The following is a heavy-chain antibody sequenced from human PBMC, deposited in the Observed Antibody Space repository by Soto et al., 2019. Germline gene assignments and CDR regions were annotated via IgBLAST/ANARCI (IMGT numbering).Heavy chain of an antibody. J-gene: IGHJ6*02. Sequence: GGSLRLSCAASGFTFSSYAMHWVRQAPGKGLEWVAVISYDGSNKYYADSVKGRFTISRDNSKNTLYLQMNSLRAEDTAVYYCARDGPTLTPLDYSYGMDVWRQGPTVTVSS. CDR3: ARDGPTLTPLDYSYGMDV. CDR1: GFTFSSYA. V-gene: IGHV3-30-3*01. CDR2: ISYDGSNK. D-gene: IGHD4-17*01.